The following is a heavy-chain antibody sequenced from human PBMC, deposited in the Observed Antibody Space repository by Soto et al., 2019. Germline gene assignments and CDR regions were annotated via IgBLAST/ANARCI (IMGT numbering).Heavy chain of an antibody. CDR1: GGSISSSNW. CDR2: LSQGGST. Sequence: QVQLQASGPGLVKPSGTLSLTCTVSGGSISSSNWWNWVRQPPGKGLEWIGELSQGGSTNYNPSLESRVTISVDKSKNQFSLKLTSVTAEDTAVYYCARSYFGADYWGQGALVTVSS. D-gene: IGHD3-10*01. J-gene: IGHJ4*02. CDR3: ARSYFGADY. V-gene: IGHV4-4*02.